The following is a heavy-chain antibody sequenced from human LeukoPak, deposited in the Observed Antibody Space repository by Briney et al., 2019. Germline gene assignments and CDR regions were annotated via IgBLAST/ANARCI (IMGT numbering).Heavy chain of an antibody. CDR3: ARDSFVVLGRYYYYYYGMDV. J-gene: IGHJ6*02. D-gene: IGHD2-21*01. V-gene: IGHV3-23*01. CDR2: ISGSDGST. Sequence: GGSLRLSCAASGFTFSSYAMSWVRQAPGKGLEWVSAISGSDGSTYYADSVKGRFTISRDNSKNTLYLQMNSPRAEDTAVYYCARDSFVVLGRYYYYYYGMDVWGQGTTVTVSS. CDR1: GFTFSSYA.